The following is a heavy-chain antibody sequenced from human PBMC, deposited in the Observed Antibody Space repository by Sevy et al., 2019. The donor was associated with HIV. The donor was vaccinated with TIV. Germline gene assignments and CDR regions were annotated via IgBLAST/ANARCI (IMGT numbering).Heavy chain of an antibody. D-gene: IGHD6-19*01. CDR3: AGQTSGWYDWFAP. CDR1: GYTFIGYY. CDR2: INPSSGGT. J-gene: IGHJ5*02. Sequence: ASVKVSCKASGYTFIGYYIHWLRQAPGQGLEWIGRINPSSGGTKYTQKFQGRVTVTTDMSVSTAYMELIGLRSDDTAMYYCAGQTSGWYDWFAPWGQGTLVTVSS. V-gene: IGHV1-2*06.